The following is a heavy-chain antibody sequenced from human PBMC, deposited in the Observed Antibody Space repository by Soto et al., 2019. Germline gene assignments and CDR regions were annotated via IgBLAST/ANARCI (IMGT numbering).Heavy chain of an antibody. J-gene: IGHJ4*02. CDR2: ISWNSGSI. Sequence: DVQLVESGGGLVQPGRSLRLSCAASGFTFDDYAMHWVRQAPGKGLEWVSGISWNSGSIGYADSVKGRFTISRDNAKNSLYLQMNSLRAEDTALYYCAKGTIAVAGDYYFDYWGQGTLVTVSS. V-gene: IGHV3-9*01. D-gene: IGHD6-19*01. CDR3: AKGTIAVAGDYYFDY. CDR1: GFTFDDYA.